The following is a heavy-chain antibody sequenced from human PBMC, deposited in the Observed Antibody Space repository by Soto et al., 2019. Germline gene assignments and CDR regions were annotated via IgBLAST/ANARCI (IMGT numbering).Heavy chain of an antibody. Sequence: ASVKVSCKASGYPFTSTWMHWVRQAPGQGPEGMGIINPYGGAATYAEKFQGRVTMTRDTSTATDYMELSSLRSEDTAMYYCARDRSHSTGYWWHNYSGQGTQVISSS. V-gene: IGHV1-46*01. CDR3: ARDRSHSTGYWWHNY. D-gene: IGHD3-9*01. CDR2: INPYGGAA. CDR1: GYPFTSTW. J-gene: IGHJ4*02.